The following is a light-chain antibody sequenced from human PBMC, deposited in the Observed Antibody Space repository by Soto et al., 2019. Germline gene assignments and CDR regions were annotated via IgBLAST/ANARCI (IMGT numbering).Light chain of an antibody. J-gene: IGLJ2*01. CDR2: SNI. Sequence: QSVLTQPPSASGTPGQTVTISCSGSSSNIGSNTVNCYQQLPRTAPKLLIYSNIQRPSGVADRFSGSKSGTSASLAISGLQSEDEADYYCAAWDDSLNGVVFGGGTKVTVL. CDR1: SSNIGSNT. V-gene: IGLV1-44*01. CDR3: AAWDDSLNGVV.